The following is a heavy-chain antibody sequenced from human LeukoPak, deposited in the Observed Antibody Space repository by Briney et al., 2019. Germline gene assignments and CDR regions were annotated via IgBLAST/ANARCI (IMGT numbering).Heavy chain of an antibody. V-gene: IGHV5-51*01. Sequence: HGESLKISCKGSGYSFTSYWIGWVRQMPGKGLEWMGIIYPGDSDTRYSPSFQGQVTISADKSISTAYLQWSSLKASDTAMYYCAVSSGSYQAPYDAFDIWGQGTMVTVSS. CDR1: GYSFTSYW. CDR2: IYPGDSDT. CDR3: AVSSGSYQAPYDAFDI. D-gene: IGHD3-10*01. J-gene: IGHJ3*02.